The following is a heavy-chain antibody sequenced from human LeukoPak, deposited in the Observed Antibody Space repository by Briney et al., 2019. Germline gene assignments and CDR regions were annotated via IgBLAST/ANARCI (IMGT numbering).Heavy chain of an antibody. CDR2: IYYDNGSP. D-gene: IGHD3-9*01. CDR3: ARPSGFTGYYYFDY. J-gene: IGHJ4*02. V-gene: IGHV4-39*01. CDR1: GGSISSSFYY. Sequence: SETLSLTCSVSGGSISSSFYYWGWIRQPPGKGLEWIGTIYYDNGSPYYNPSLKSRVTISVDTSMNQFSLKLSSVTAADTAMYYCARPSGFTGYYYFDYWGQGTLVTVSS.